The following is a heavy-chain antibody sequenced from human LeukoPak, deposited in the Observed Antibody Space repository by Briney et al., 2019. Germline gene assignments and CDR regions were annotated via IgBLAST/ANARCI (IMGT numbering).Heavy chain of an antibody. V-gene: IGHV1-69*01. CDR1: GGTFSSYA. D-gene: IGHD3-16*01. CDR2: IIPIFGSA. J-gene: IGHJ6*03. CDR3: ARGRLRLGEFSEYYQYMDV. Sequence: SVKVSCKASGGTFSSYAISWVRQAPGQGLEWMGGIIPIFGSANYAQKFQGTVTITADESTSTAYMELSSLRAEDTAVYYCARGRLRLGEFSEYYQYMDVWGKGTTVTVSS.